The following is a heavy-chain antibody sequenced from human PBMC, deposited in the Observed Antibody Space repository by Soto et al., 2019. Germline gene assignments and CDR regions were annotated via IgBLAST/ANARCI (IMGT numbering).Heavy chain of an antibody. D-gene: IGHD6-13*01. CDR3: TRAQGIGAAAFDYFDP. CDR2: IHTGNGAT. V-gene: IGHV1-3*04. J-gene: IGHJ5*02. CDR1: GYTFTSYT. Sequence: QVQLVQSGAEVKKPGASVKVSCKASGYTFTSYTMYWVRQAPGQRLEWIGWIHTGNGATKYSQKFQRRVTSIRYTSASTADMQWSSLTYDDSAAYYYTRAQGIGAAAFDYFDPWYQGTLVTVSS.